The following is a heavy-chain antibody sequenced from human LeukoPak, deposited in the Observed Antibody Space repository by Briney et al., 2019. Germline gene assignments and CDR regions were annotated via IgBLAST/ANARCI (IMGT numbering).Heavy chain of an antibody. V-gene: IGHV4-61*02. Sequence: PSETLSLTCTVSGGSISSGDYCWSWIRQPAGKGLEWIGRFHISGTTNYNPSLKSRVTISVDTSKNQFSPKLSSVTAADTAVYYCARGCRDGYNPDAFDIWGQGTVVSVSS. D-gene: IGHD5-24*01. CDR3: ARGCRDGYNPDAFDI. CDR1: GGSISSGDYC. J-gene: IGHJ3*02. CDR2: FHISGTT.